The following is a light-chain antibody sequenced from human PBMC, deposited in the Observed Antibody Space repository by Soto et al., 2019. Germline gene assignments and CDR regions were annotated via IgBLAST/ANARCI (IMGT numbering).Light chain of an antibody. Sequence: HSVLTQPRSVSGSPGQSVTISCTGTSSDVGGYNYVSWYQQHPGKAPKLMIYDVSQRPSGVPDRFSGSKSGNTASLTISGLQAEDEADYYCCSYAGIYTYVFGTGTKLTVL. CDR2: DVS. CDR3: CSYAGIYTYV. V-gene: IGLV2-11*01. J-gene: IGLJ1*01. CDR1: SSDVGGYNY.